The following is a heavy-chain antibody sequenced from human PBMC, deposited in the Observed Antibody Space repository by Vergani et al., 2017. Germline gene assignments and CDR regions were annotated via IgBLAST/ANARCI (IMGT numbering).Heavy chain of an antibody. CDR2: IWYDGSNK. V-gene: IGHV3-33*01. Sequence: QVQLVESGGGVVQPGRSLRLSCAASGFTFSSYGMHWVRQAPGKGLEWVAVIWYDGSNKYYADSVKGRFTISRDNSKNKLYLQMNSLRAEDTAVYYCARDPLGAHFDYWGQGTLVTVSS. J-gene: IGHJ4*02. CDR1: GFTFSSYG. CDR3: ARDPLGAHFDY.